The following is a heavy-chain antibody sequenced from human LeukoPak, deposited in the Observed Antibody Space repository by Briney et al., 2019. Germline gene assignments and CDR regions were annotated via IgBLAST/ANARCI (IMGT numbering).Heavy chain of an antibody. Sequence: VASVKVSCKASGGTFSSYAISWVRQAPGQGLEWMGRIIPIFGTANYAQKLQGRVTITTDESTSTAYMELSSLRSEDTAVHYCAITDDDYDLYYFDYWGQGTLVTVSS. J-gene: IGHJ4*02. V-gene: IGHV1-69*05. D-gene: IGHD4-17*01. CDR2: IIPIFGTA. CDR3: AITDDDYDLYYFDY. CDR1: GGTFSSYA.